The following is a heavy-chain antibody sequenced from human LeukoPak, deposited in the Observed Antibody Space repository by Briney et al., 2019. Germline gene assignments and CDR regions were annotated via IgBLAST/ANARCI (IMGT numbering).Heavy chain of an antibody. Sequence: ASVKVSCKASGYTFTSYGISWVRQAPGQGLEWMGRISAYNGNTNYAQKLQGRVTMTTDTSTSTAYMELRSLRSDDTAVYYCARGYSSSWWGGYFDYWGQGTLVTVSS. CDR3: ARGYSSSWWGGYFDY. V-gene: IGHV1-18*01. J-gene: IGHJ4*02. D-gene: IGHD6-13*01. CDR1: GYTFTSYG. CDR2: ISAYNGNT.